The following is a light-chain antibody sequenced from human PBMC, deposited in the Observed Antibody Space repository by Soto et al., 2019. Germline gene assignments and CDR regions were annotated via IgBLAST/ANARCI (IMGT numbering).Light chain of an antibody. J-gene: IGKJ1*01. CDR1: QSVSSSY. CDR2: GAS. V-gene: IGKV3-20*01. Sequence: EILLTQSPGTLSLSQVERATLSCMASQSVSSSYLAWYQQKPVQAPRLLIYGASSRATGIPDRFSGSGSGTDFTLTISRLEPEDFAVYYCQQYGSSPGTFGQGTKVDIK. CDR3: QQYGSSPGT.